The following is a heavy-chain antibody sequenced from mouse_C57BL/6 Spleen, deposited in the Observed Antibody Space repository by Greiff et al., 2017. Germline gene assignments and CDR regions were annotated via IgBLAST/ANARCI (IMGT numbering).Heavy chain of an antibody. CDR2: ILPGSGST. D-gene: IGHD1-1*01. V-gene: IGHV1-9*01. Sequence: QVQLQQSGAELMKPGASVKLSCKATGYTFTGYWIEWVKQRHGHGLEWIGEILPGSGSTNYNEKFKGKATFTEDTSSNTAYMQLFSLTAEDSAIYYCAISGCTTIDYGGQGTTLTVSS. J-gene: IGHJ2*01. CDR1: GYTFTGYW. CDR3: AISGCTTIDY.